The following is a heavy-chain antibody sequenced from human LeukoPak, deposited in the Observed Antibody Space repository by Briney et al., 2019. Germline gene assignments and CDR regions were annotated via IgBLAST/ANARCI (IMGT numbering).Heavy chain of an antibody. Sequence: WIRQPAGKGLEWVSGISWNSGSIGYADSVKGRFTISRDNAKNSLYLQMNSLRAEDTALYYCAKSRSRYSGYDPPGPYDYWGQGTLVTVSS. CDR3: AKSRSRYSGYDPPGPYDY. V-gene: IGHV3-9*01. CDR2: ISWNSGSI. J-gene: IGHJ4*02. D-gene: IGHD5-12*01.